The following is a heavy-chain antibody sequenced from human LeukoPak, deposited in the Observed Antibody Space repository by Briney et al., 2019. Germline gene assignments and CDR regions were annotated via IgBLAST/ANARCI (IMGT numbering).Heavy chain of an antibody. CDR3: ARVVGAYSGHAVDYFDY. V-gene: IGHV4-39*07. J-gene: IGHJ4*02. Sequence: PSETLSLTCTVSGGSISSGSYYWGWIRQPPGKGLEWIGSMYYSGTTYYNPSLKSRVTISVDTSKNQFSLKLSSVTAADTAVYYCARVVGAYSGHAVDYFDYWGQGTLVTVSS. CDR2: MYYSGTT. D-gene: IGHD5-12*01. CDR1: GGSISSGSYY.